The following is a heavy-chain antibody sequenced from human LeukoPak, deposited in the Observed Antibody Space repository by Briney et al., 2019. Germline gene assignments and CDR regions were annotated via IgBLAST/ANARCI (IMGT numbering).Heavy chain of an antibody. D-gene: IGHD6-19*01. V-gene: IGHV4-39*01. J-gene: IGHJ4*02. CDR1: GGSISSSSYY. CDR3: ARVGAVAGLDY. Sequence: SETLSLTCTVSGGSISSSSYYWGWIRQPPGKGLEWLGSIYYSGSTYYNPSLKSRVTISVDTSKNQFSLKRSSVTAADTAVYCGARVGAVAGLDYWGQGTLVTVSS. CDR2: IYYSGST.